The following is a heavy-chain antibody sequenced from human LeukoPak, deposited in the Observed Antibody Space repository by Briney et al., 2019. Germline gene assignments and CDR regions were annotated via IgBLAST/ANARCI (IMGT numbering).Heavy chain of an antibody. V-gene: IGHV3-74*01. CDR2: IKSDGRT. Sequence: GGSLRLSCAAAGSTYSNYWMHWVRQAPGKGLVWVSRIKSDGRTNYADSVKGRVTISRDNAKNTVSLQMNSLRAADTGVYYCARAPSEIGGYYPEYFRHWGQGTLVTVSS. J-gene: IGHJ1*01. CDR1: GSTYSNYW. D-gene: IGHD3-22*01. CDR3: ARAPSEIGGYYPEYFRH.